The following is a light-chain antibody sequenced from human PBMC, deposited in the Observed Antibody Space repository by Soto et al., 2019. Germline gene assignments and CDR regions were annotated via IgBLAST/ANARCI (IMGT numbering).Light chain of an antibody. J-gene: IGLJ2*01. CDR1: SSDVGGYNY. Sequence: QSALTQPASVSGTPGQSVTISCTGTSSDVGGYNYVSWYQQHPGEAPNLMIYDVSNRPAGVYNRFSGSKSGNAASRTICGLQAEDEADYYCSSYTSSSTLVFGGGTKLTVL. V-gene: IGLV2-14*01. CDR2: DVS. CDR3: SSYTSSSTLV.